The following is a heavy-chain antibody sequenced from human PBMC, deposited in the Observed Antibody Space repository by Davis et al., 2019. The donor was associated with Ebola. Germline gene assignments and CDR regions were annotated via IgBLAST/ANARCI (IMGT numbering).Heavy chain of an antibody. J-gene: IGHJ3*02. Sequence: GESPKISCAASGFTFSSYSMNWVRQAPGKGLEWVSSISSSSSYIYYADSVKGRFTISRDNAKNSLYLQMNSLRAEDTAVYYCARRTLTNRSAFDIWGQGTMVTVSS. CDR2: ISSSSSYI. D-gene: IGHD1-14*01. CDR3: ARRTLTNRSAFDI. V-gene: IGHV3-21*01. CDR1: GFTFSSYS.